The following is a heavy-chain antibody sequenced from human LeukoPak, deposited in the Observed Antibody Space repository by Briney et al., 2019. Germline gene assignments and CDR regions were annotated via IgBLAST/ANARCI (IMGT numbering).Heavy chain of an antibody. J-gene: IGHJ3*02. CDR1: GGTFSSYA. D-gene: IGHD6-19*01. Sequence: SVKVSCKASGGTFSSYAISWVRQAPGQGLEWMGRIIPILGIANYAQKFQGRVTITADKSTSTAYTELSSLRSEDTAVYYCAATSSGWYGDFDAFDIWGQGTMVTVSS. V-gene: IGHV1-69*04. CDR3: AATSSGWYGDFDAFDI. CDR2: IIPILGIA.